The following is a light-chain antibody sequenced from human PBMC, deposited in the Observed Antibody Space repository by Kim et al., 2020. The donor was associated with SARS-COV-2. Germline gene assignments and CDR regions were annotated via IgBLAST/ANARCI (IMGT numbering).Light chain of an antibody. CDR3: QAWESNTVV. V-gene: IGLV3-1*01. CDR1: KLGDKY. CDR2: QGK. Sequence: VSPGQTASIICSGDKLGDKYASWYQQKPGQSPVVVIYQGKNRPSGIPERFSGSSSGNTATLTISETQAMDEADYYCQAWESNTVVFGGGTQLTVL. J-gene: IGLJ2*01.